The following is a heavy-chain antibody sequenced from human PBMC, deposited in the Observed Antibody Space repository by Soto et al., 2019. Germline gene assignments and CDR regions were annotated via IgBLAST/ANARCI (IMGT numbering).Heavy chain of an antibody. V-gene: IGHV4-59*08. CDR2: IYYSGST. Sequence: SETLSLTCTVSGGSISGYYWSWIRQPPGKGLEWIGYIYYSGSTNYNPSLKSRVTISVDTSKNQFSLKLSSVTAADTAVYYCARTYSNYAYYYYYMDFWGKGTTVTVSS. CDR1: GGSISGYY. CDR3: ARTYSNYAYYYYYMDF. J-gene: IGHJ6*03. D-gene: IGHD4-4*01.